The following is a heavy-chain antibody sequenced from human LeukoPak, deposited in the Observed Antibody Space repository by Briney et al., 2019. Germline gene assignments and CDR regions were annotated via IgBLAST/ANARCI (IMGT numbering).Heavy chain of an antibody. D-gene: IGHD3-22*01. CDR1: GYTLTSYD. CDR2: MNPNSGRT. CDR3: ARGQWLPVFDF. Sequence: ASVTVSCKASGYTLTSYDINWVRQATGQGLEWTGWMNPNSGRTGYAQNFQGRITITRNTSISTAYMELSSLRSEDTAVYYCARGQWLPVFDFWGQGTLVTVSS. J-gene: IGHJ4*02. V-gene: IGHV1-8*01.